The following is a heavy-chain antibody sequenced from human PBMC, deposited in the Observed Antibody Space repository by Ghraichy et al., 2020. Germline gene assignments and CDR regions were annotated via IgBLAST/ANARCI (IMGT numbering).Heavy chain of an antibody. J-gene: IGHJ3*02. V-gene: IGHV4-30-2*01. CDR3: ARAPYDDDGFYDDAFDI. CDR2: IYHSGST. CDR1: GGSINSANYS. Sequence: SCAVSGGSINSANYSWSWIRQPPGKGLEWIGYIYHSGSTYYNPSLKGRVTISADRSKNQISLKLSSVTAADTAVYYCARAPYDDDGFYDDAFDIWGQGTMVTVSS. D-gene: IGHD3-22*01.